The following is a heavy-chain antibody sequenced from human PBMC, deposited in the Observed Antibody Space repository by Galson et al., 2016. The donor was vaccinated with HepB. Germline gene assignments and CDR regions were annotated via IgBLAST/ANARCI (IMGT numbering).Heavy chain of an antibody. CDR3: ARPLVSGLDFYFFGLGV. D-gene: IGHD3-16*02. CDR2: INAGNGHT. CDR1: GYSFTSYN. Sequence: QSGAEVKAPGESLRVSCKASGYSFTSYNIHWVRQAPGQRLDWMGWINAGNGHTEHSQKFQGRLTVTSDTSANTVYVELSSLRSEDTAVYYCARPLVSGLDFYFFGLGVWGQGTTVTVSS. J-gene: IGHJ6*02. V-gene: IGHV1-3*01.